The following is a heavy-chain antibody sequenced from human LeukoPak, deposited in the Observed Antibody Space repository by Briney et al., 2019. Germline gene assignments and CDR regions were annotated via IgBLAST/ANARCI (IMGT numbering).Heavy chain of an antibody. CDR3: TSPLDDNDDYVLDY. Sequence: PGGSLRLSCAASGFTISGSSMHWVRQASGRGLEWIGHIRGKANNYAAAYAASVKGRFTISRDDSKNTAYLQMNSLKTDDTAVYYCTSPLDDNDDYVLDYWGQGTLVTVSS. V-gene: IGHV3-73*01. CDR1: GFTISGSS. D-gene: IGHD4-17*01. CDR2: IRGKANNYAA. J-gene: IGHJ4*02.